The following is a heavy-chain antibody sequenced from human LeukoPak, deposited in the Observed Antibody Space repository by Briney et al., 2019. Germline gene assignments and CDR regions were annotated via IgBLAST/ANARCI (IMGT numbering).Heavy chain of an antibody. CDR1: GGSFSGYY. D-gene: IGHD3-3*01. CDR2: INHSGST. J-gene: IGHJ4*02. CDR3: ARGRTIFGVAADY. Sequence: PSETLSLTCAVYGGSFSGYYWSWIRQPPGKGLEWIGEINHSGSTNYNPSLKSRVTISVDTSKNQFSLKLSSVTAADTAVCYCARGRTIFGVAADYWGQGTLVTVSS. V-gene: IGHV4-34*01.